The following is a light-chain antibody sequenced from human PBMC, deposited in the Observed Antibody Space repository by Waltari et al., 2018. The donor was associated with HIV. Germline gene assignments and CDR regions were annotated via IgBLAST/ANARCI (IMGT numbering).Light chain of an antibody. J-gene: IGKJ1*01. Sequence: EIVMTQSPATLSVSPGERATLSCRASQSVSSNLAWYQQNPGQAPKVLIYGASTRATGIPARFSGSGSGTEFTLTISSLQSEDFAVYYGQQYYSWPLTFGQGTKVEIK. CDR3: QQYYSWPLT. V-gene: IGKV3-15*01. CDR1: QSVSSN. CDR2: GAS.